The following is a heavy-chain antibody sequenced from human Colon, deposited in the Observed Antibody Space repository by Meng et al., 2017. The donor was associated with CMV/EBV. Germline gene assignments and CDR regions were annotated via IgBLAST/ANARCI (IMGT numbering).Heavy chain of an antibody. CDR2: IWNDGSHK. V-gene: IGHV3-33*08. CDR3: ARDPRNWGLTP. Sequence: GGPLRLSCVGSGFNLSPYWMKWVRQAPGKGLEWVAIIWNDGSHKYYADSVKGRFTISRDNSKNTMSLQMNSLRAEDTAVYYCARDPRNWGLTPWGQGTLVTVSS. J-gene: IGHJ5*02. D-gene: IGHD7-27*01. CDR1: GFNLSPYW.